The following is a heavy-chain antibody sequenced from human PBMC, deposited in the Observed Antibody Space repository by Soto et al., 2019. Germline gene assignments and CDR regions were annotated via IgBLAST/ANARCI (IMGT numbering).Heavy chain of an antibody. CDR1: GGTFGNYA. J-gene: IGHJ5*02. Sequence: QLQLVQSGTEVKKPGSSVTVSCKASGGTFGNYAINWLRQAPGQGLQWMGDISPMFHKANYEQTIQGRVSITTDASTNTVYMELRSLRSEDTALYYCAREVEVHTPLFGAWGQGTLVTVSS. V-gene: IGHV1-69*01. CDR2: ISPMFHKA. D-gene: IGHD3-10*01. CDR3: AREVEVHTPLFGA.